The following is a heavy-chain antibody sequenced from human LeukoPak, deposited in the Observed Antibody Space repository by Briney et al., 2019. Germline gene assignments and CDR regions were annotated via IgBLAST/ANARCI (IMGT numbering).Heavy chain of an antibody. CDR1: GFTFDDYA. V-gene: IGHV3-43*02. CDR2: ICGGGGST. CDR3: AKDKYSGYGSTIYYYYGMDV. D-gene: IGHD5-12*01. J-gene: IGHJ6*02. Sequence: GGSPRLSCAASGFTFDDYAMHWGCQAPGKGLEWVSLICGGGGSTYYADSVKGRFTISRDNSKNSLYPQMNSLRTEDTALYYCAKDKYSGYGSTIYYYYGMDVWGQGTTVTVSS.